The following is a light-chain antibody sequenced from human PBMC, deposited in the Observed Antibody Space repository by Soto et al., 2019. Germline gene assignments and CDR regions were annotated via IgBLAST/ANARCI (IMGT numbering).Light chain of an antibody. Sequence: EVVMTQSPATLSVSPGERATLSCRASRGIGSTLAWYQQKPGQTPRLLIYDTSTRATGVPARFIGSQSGAEFTLTITSLQSEDFAIYYCQHYVTSPLAFGGGTRVENK. CDR3: QHYVTSPLA. J-gene: IGKJ4*01. CDR2: DTS. V-gene: IGKV3-15*01. CDR1: RGIGST.